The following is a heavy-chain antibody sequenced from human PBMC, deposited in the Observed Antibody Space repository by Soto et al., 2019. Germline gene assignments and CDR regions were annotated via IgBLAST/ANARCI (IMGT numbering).Heavy chain of an antibody. CDR2: IYYSGST. V-gene: IGHV4-39*07. D-gene: IGHD1-26*01. J-gene: IGHJ4*02. CDR3: AHRPLPYSHYFDY. Sequence: SETLSLTCTVSGGSISSSSYYWGWIRQPPGKGLEWIGSIYYSGSTYYNPSLKSRVTISVDTSKNQFSLKLSSVTAADTATYYCAHRPLPYSHYFDYWGQGTLVTVSS. CDR1: GGSISSSSYY.